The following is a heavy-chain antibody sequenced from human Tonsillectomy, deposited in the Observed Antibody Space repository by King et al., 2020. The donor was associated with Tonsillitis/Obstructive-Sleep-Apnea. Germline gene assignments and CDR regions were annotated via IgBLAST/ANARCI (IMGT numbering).Heavy chain of an antibody. CDR1: FGSISSYY. Sequence: QLQESGPGLLKFSVTLSLPCTVSFGSISSYYWSWIRQPPWRGLEWSGYIYYSGGTNYNPTLKIRATISVDTSKDQFSLELNSVTTADTAMYFFAREIGYCGGGSCYFGAFDIWGRGTMVSVSS. V-gene: IGHV4-59*01. CDR3: AREIGYCGGGSCYFGAFDI. J-gene: IGHJ3*02. D-gene: IGHD2-15*01. CDR2: IYYSGGT.